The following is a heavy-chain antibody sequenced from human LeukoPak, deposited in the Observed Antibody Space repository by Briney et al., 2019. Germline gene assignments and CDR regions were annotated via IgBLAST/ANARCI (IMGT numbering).Heavy chain of an antibody. CDR2: ISAYNGNT. CDR3: ARDDKDGYNHRPIDY. D-gene: IGHD5-24*01. Sequence: ASVKVSCKASGYTFTSYGISWVRQAPGQGLEWMGWISAYNGNTNYAQKLQGRVTMTTDTSTSTAYMELRSLRSDDTAVYYCARDDKDGYNHRPIDYWGQGTLVTVSS. V-gene: IGHV1-18*01. J-gene: IGHJ4*02. CDR1: GYTFTSYG.